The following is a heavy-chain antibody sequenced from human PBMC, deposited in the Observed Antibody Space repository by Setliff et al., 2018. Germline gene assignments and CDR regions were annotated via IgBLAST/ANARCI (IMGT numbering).Heavy chain of an antibody. J-gene: IGHJ3*02. CDR1: GFTFSTHS. CDR2: ISSSGTTI. Sequence: PGGSLRLSCAASGFTFSTHSMNWVRQAPGKGLEWVPSISSSGTTIYYADSVKGRFTISRDNAKNSLYLQMSSLRAEDTAIYYCAREGGSSWSHAFHIWGQGTMVTVSS. D-gene: IGHD6-13*01. CDR3: AREGGSSWSHAFHI. V-gene: IGHV3-48*04.